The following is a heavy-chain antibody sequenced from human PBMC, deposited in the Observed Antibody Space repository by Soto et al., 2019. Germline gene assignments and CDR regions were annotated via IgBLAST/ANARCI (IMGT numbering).Heavy chain of an antibody. CDR1: GGTFSSYA. CDR2: IIPIFGTA. D-gene: IGHD6-13*01. CDR3: ASLIAAAGPPHSPRYYYGMDV. J-gene: IGHJ6*02. V-gene: IGHV1-69*12. Sequence: QVQLVQSGAEVKKPGSSVKVSCKASGGTFSSYAISWVRQAPGQGLEWMRGIIPIFGTADYAQEFQGRVTITADESTSTAYMELSSLRSEDTAVYYCASLIAAAGPPHSPRYYYGMDVWGQGTTVTVSS.